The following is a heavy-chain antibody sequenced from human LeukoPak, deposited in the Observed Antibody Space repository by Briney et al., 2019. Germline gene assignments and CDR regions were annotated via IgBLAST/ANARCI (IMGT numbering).Heavy chain of an antibody. D-gene: IGHD2-2*01. CDR1: GFTFSSYS. J-gene: IGHJ4*02. CDR3: ATQPSRYCSSTSCYDFDY. Sequence: GALRLSCAASGFTFSSYSMNWVRQAPGKGLEWVSSISSSSSYIYYADSVKGRFTISRDNAKNSLYLQMNSLRAEDTAVYYCATQPSRYCSSTSCYDFDYWGQGTLVTVSS. V-gene: IGHV3-21*01. CDR2: ISSSSSYI.